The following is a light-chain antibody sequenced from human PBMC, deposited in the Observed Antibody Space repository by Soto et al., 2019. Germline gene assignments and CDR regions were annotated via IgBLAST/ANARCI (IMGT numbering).Light chain of an antibody. CDR3: QQRSNWPLT. V-gene: IGKV3-11*01. CDR2: EAS. Sequence: EVVLKPSPDTLSLSPGDRGTLSCRASQSLSNYLAGYQQKPGQAPRPLIFEASKRATGIPARFSGSGSGTDFTLPTSRLEPEDFAVDYCQQRSNWPLTFGGGTKVEI. CDR1: QSLSNY. J-gene: IGKJ4*01.